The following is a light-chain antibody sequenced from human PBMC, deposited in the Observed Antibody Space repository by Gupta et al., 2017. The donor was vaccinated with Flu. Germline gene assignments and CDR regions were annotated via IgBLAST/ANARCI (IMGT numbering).Light chain of an antibody. J-gene: IGLJ2*01. Sequence: SYELTQPRSVSVSPGQTARITCSGDALPNQFAYWYQQKPGQAPVLVVRNDSERPSGISARFSGSSSGTTITLTISGVQAEDEADYYCQSADSTETYVVFGGGTKLTVL. CDR1: ALPNQF. CDR3: QSADSTETYVV. CDR2: NDS. V-gene: IGLV3-25*03.